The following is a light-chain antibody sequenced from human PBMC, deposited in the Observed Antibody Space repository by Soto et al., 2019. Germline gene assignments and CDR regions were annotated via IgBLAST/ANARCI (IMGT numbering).Light chain of an antibody. V-gene: IGKV3-11*01. CDR2: GAS. Sequence: EIVLTQSPATLSLSPGERATLSCRASQSVSSYLAWYQQKPGQAPRLLIYGASNRATGIPARFSGSGSGTDFTLTISSIEPEDFAVYYCQHRSNWPIFTFGPGTKVDIK. J-gene: IGKJ3*01. CDR1: QSVSSY. CDR3: QHRSNWPIFT.